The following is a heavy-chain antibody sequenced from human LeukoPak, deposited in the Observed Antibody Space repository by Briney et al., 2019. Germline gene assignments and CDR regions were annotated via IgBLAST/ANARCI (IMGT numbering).Heavy chain of an antibody. V-gene: IGHV3-7*01. CDR2: IKQDGSEK. CDR1: GFTFSNFW. CDR3: ASLCSGSYPDAFDI. Sequence: GGSLRLSCAASGFTFSNFWMNWVRQAPGKGLEWVANIKQDGSEKYYVDSVKGRFTISRDNAKNSLYLQMNSLRAEDTAVYYCASLCSGSYPDAFDIWGQGTMVTVSS. J-gene: IGHJ3*02. D-gene: IGHD1-26*01.